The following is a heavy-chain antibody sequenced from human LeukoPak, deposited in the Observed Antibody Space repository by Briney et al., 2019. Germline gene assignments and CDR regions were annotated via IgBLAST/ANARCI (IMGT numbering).Heavy chain of an antibody. D-gene: IGHD2-15*01. J-gene: IGHJ4*02. CDR2: ISCDESNK. CDR3: ARGRYCSGGTYYSGSFDY. CDR1: GFAFSSYA. Sequence: RGSLRLSCAASGFAFSSYAIHWVRQAPGNGLEWVAVISCDESNKFYADSVKGRFTFSRDNSKNTLDLQMNSLRAEDTAVYYCARGRYCSGGTYYSGSFDYWGQGTLVTVSS. V-gene: IGHV3-30*01.